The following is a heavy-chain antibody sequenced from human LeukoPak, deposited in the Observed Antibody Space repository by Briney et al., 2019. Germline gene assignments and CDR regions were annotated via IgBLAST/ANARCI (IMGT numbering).Heavy chain of an antibody. CDR3: AKNGEYNYGYFDY. CDR2: ISGSGVTT. Sequence: GGSLRLSCAASGFTFSSYAMSWVRQAPGKGLEWVSLISGSGVTTNYADSVKGRFTISRDNSKNTLYLQVNSLRAEDTAVYYCAKNGEYNYGYFDYWGQGTLVTVSS. V-gene: IGHV3-23*01. D-gene: IGHD5-18*01. J-gene: IGHJ4*02. CDR1: GFTFSSYA.